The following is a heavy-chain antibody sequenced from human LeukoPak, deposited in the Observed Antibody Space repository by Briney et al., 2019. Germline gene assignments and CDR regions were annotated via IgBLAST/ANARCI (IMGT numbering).Heavy chain of an antibody. CDR3: VKDLSYESSGSFVDS. D-gene: IGHD3-22*01. CDR2: ISWDGTT. CDR1: GFTFEDYT. Sequence: GGSLRLSCAASGFTFEDYTMHWVRQAPGKTLEWVSLISWDGTTYYRDSVKGRFTISRDNSKDSLYLQMDSLRSEDTAFYYCVKDLSYESSGSFVDSWGKGTLLTVS. V-gene: IGHV3-43*01. J-gene: IGHJ4*02.